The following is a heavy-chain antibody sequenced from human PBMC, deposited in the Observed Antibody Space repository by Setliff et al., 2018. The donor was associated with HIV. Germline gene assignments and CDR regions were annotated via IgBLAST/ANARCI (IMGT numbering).Heavy chain of an antibody. CDR3: AKDLGYYDGSGDLDY. D-gene: IGHD3-22*01. CDR2: ISGSGGSP. V-gene: IGHV3-23*01. CDR1: GLTFSSYA. J-gene: IGHJ4*02. Sequence: GGSLRLSCAASGLTFSSYAMSWVRQAPGKGLEWVSSISGSGGSPYYADSVKGRFTISRGNSKNTLYLQMNSLRAEDTAVYYCAKDLGYYDGSGDLDYWGQGTLVTVSS.